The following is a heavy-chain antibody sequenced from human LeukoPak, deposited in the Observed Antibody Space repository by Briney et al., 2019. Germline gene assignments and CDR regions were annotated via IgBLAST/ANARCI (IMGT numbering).Heavy chain of an antibody. J-gene: IGHJ3*02. CDR3: ARGVGQDAFDI. D-gene: IGHD1-26*01. Sequence: PGGSLRLSCVASGFSVNNNYMSWVRQAPGKGLEWVSVVYSGGGTYYADSVKGRFTFSRGNSKNTLYLQMNSLRVEDTAVYYCARGVGQDAFDIWGQGTMVTVSS. CDR2: VYSGGGT. V-gene: IGHV3-53*01. CDR1: GFSVNNNY.